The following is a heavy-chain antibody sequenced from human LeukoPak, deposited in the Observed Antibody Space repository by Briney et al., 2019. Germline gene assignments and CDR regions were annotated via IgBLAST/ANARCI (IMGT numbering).Heavy chain of an antibody. Sequence: ASVKVSCKASGYTFTGYYMHWVRQAPGQGLEWMGWINPNSGGTNYAQKFQGRVTMTRDTSISTAYMELSRLRSDDTAVYYCARGADSNCVDYYYMDVWGKGTTVTVSS. D-gene: IGHD4-11*01. J-gene: IGHJ6*03. CDR3: ARGADSNCVDYYYMDV. CDR2: INPNSGGT. V-gene: IGHV1-2*02. CDR1: GYTFTGYY.